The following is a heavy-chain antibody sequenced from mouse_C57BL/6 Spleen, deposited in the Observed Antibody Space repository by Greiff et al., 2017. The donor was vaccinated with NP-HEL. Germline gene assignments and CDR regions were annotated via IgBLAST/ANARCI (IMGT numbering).Heavy chain of an antibody. V-gene: IGHV5-9*01. D-gene: IGHD2-3*01. Sequence: EVKVVESGGGLVKPGGSLKLSCAASGFTFSSYTMSWVRQTPEKRLEWVATISGGGGNTYYPDSVKGRFTISRDNAKNTLYLQMSSLRSEDTALYYCARQDGYYDYYAMDYWGQGTSVTVSS. CDR2: ISGGGGNT. CDR1: GFTFSSYT. J-gene: IGHJ4*01. CDR3: ARQDGYYDYYAMDY.